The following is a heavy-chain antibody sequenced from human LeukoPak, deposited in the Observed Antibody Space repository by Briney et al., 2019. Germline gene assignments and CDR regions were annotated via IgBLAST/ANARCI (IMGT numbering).Heavy chain of an antibody. V-gene: IGHV3-73*01. CDR2: IRSKTNNYAT. D-gene: IGHD2-15*01. CDR1: GFSFSGSA. J-gene: IGHJ4*02. Sequence: GGSLRLSCAASGFSFSGSAMHWVRQASGKGLEWVGRIRSKTNNYATAYAASMKGKFTISRDDSKNTAYLQMNSLKTEDTAVYYCSANYCSGASCYMFWGQGTLVTVSS. CDR3: SANYCSGASCYMF.